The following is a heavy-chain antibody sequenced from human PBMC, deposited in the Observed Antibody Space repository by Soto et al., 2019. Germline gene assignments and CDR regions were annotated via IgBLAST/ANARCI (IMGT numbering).Heavy chain of an antibody. V-gene: IGHV4-39*01. J-gene: IGHJ4*02. CDR3: ARHFSVDHFDY. D-gene: IGHD3-9*01. Sequence: SETLSLACTVSGYSITSNSYFWAWIRQPPGKGLEWIGSIYYSGSTYHNPSLKSRVTISVDRSNNQFSLKLTSVTAADTAVYYCARHFSVDHFDYWGQGALVTVSS. CDR1: GYSITSNSYF. CDR2: IYYSGST.